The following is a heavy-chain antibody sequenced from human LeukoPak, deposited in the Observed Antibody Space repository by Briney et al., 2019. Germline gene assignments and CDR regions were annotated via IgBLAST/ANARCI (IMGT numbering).Heavy chain of an antibody. CDR2: ISGDGGST. Sequence: TGGSLRLSCAASGFTFDDYAMHWVRQAPGKGLEWVSLISGDGGSTYYADSVKGRFTISRDNSKNSLYLQMNSLRTEDTALYYRAKDYGDRSFDSWGQGTLVTVSS. J-gene: IGHJ4*02. CDR1: GFTFDDYA. CDR3: AKDYGDRSFDS. D-gene: IGHD4-17*01. V-gene: IGHV3-43*02.